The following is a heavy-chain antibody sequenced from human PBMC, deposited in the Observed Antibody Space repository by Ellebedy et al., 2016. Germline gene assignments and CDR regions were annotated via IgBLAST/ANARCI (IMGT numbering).Heavy chain of an antibody. J-gene: IGHJ4*02. Sequence: SVKVSCXASGGTFSSYAISWVRQAPGQWLEWMGRIIPILGIANYAQKFQGRVTITADKSTSTAYMELSSRRSEDTAVYYCAGGVGGREWGQGTLVTVSS. CDR2: IIPILGIA. CDR3: AGGVGGRE. D-gene: IGHD1-26*01. V-gene: IGHV1-69*04. CDR1: GGTFSSYA.